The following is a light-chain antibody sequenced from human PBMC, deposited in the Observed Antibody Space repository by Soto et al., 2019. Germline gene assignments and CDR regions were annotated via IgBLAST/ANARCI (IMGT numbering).Light chain of an antibody. Sequence: EIVLTQSAGTLSLSPWERATLACMASQSVSSSYLAGYQLKPGQAPRLLIYDASNRATGIPARFSGSGAGTDFTLTSSSLEHEDFAVYYCQQRSNWPPLFGGGTKVDIK. V-gene: IGKV3-11*01. CDR2: DAS. CDR1: QSVSSSY. J-gene: IGKJ4*01. CDR3: QQRSNWPPL.